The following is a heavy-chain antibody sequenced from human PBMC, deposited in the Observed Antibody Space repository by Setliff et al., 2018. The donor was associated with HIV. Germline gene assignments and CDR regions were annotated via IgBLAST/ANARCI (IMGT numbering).Heavy chain of an antibody. D-gene: IGHD2-2*01. CDR3: ARAPWCSSTSCPYYFDY. Sequence: GGSLRLSCAASGFTFSNYAMSWVRQAPGKGLEWVSGISGSAGTTYYADSVKGRFTISRDNSKNTLYLQMNSLRAEDTAVYYCARAPWCSSTSCPYYFDYWGQGTLVTVSS. J-gene: IGHJ4*02. CDR2: ISGSAGTT. V-gene: IGHV3-23*01. CDR1: GFTFSNYA.